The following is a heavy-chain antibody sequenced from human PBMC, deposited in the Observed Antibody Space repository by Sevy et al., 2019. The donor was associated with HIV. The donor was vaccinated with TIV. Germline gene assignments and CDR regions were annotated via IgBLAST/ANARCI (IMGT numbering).Heavy chain of an antibody. D-gene: IGHD3-10*01. V-gene: IGHV3-23*01. CDR1: GFTFGSFA. J-gene: IGHJ4*02. CDR2: ISESGTST. CDR3: AKDILWLPYYLDY. Sequence: GGSLRLSCAVSGFTFGSFAMSWVRQAPGKGLEWASAISESGTSTYYADSVRGRFTISRDNSKNTLYLQMNSLRAEDTSIYYCAKDILWLPYYLDYWGQGTLVTVSS.